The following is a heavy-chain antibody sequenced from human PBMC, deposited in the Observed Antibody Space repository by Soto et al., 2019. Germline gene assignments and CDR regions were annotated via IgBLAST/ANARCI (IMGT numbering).Heavy chain of an antibody. J-gene: IGHJ4*02. D-gene: IGHD2-8*01. Sequence: VPLVQSGTEVKEPGASVRVSCKASGYTFTAHSLHWARQAPGQGLEWMGWIIVSHDRPRYAPQFQGRLTFETDRIGTTAYMHLARLTPEDTAVYFCAREPEDGVPGDYWGQGTPVVVSS. CDR2: IIVSHDRP. V-gene: IGHV1-3*01. CDR1: GYTFTAHS. CDR3: AREPEDGVPGDY.